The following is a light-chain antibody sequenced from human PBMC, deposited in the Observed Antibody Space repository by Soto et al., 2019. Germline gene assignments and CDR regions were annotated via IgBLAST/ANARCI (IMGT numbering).Light chain of an antibody. Sequence: QSVLTQPASVSASPGQSITISCAETSSDVGGWPHVSWYQQHPGKAPKLVIYEVSNRPSGVSSRFSGSKSGSTASLTISGLQAEDEADYYCSSYTSSSTLVFGGGTQLTVL. CDR3: SSYTSSSTLV. CDR2: EVS. V-gene: IGLV2-14*01. J-gene: IGLJ2*01. CDR1: SSDVGGWPH.